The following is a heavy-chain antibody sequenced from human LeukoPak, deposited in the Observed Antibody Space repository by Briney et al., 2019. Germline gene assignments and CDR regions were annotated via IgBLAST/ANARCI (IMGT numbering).Heavy chain of an antibody. V-gene: IGHV6-1*01. Sequence: SQTLSLTCVLSGDSVSNNSAAWNWIRQSPSRGLEWLGRTYYRSKWYNDYAGSVKSRITINFDTSKNQFSLQVNPVTPEDTAVYYCARGGQGDGYSADEAFDIWGQGTMVTVSS. J-gene: IGHJ3*02. D-gene: IGHD5-24*01. CDR1: GDSVSNNSAA. CDR3: ARGGQGDGYSADEAFDI. CDR2: TYYRSKWYN.